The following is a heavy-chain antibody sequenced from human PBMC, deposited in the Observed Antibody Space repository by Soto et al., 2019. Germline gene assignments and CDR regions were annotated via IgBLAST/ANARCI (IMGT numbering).Heavy chain of an antibody. V-gene: IGHV3-23*01. CDR3: ATRTVGWYFDL. CDR2: ISGSGGST. CDR1: GFTFSSYA. D-gene: IGHD1-26*01. J-gene: IGHJ2*01. Sequence: EVQLLESGGGLVQPGGSLRLSCAASGFTFSSYAMNWVRQAPGKGLEWVSVISGSGGSTYYADAVKGRFTISRDNSKNTLDLQMTSRRAEDTAVYYCATRTVGWYFDLWGRGTLVTVSS.